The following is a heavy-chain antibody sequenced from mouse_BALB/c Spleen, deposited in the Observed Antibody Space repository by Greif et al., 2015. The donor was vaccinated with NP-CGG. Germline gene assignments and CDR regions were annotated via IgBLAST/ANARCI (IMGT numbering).Heavy chain of an antibody. CDR3: ARGGNYFDY. Sequence: EVQRVESGGALVKPGGSLKLSCAASGFTFSSYGMSWVRQTPDKRLEWVATISSGGSYTYYPDSVKGRFTISRDNAKNALYLQMSSLKSEDTAMYYCARGGNYFDYWGQGTTLTVSS. CDR1: GFTFSSYG. V-gene: IGHV5-6*01. J-gene: IGHJ2*01. CDR2: ISSGGSYT.